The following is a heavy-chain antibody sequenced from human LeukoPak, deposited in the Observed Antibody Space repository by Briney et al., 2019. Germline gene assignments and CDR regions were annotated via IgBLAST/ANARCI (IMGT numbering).Heavy chain of an antibody. J-gene: IGHJ4*02. CDR3: ARDLTDSSWYLVY. V-gene: IGHV3-21*01. D-gene: IGHD6-13*01. CDR1: GFTFSLFS. CDR2: ISSSNSQT. Sequence: PGDSLRLSCAASGFTFSLFSMNWVRQAPGKGLEWVSYISSSNSQTYYADSVKGRFTISRDNSKNTLYLQMNSLRAEDTAVYYCARDLTDSSWYLVYWGQGTLVTVSS.